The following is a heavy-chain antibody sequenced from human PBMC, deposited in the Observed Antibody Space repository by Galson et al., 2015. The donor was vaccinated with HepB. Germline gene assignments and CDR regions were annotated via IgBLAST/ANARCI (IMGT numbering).Heavy chain of an antibody. V-gene: IGHV3-74*01. CDR1: GFTFSSYW. CDR3: ARAKGSSWYNYFDY. D-gene: IGHD6-13*01. CDR2: INSDGSST. Sequence: SLRLSCAASGFTFSSYWMHWVRQAPGKGLVWVSGINSDGSSTSYADSVKGRFTISRDNAKNTLYLQMNSLRAEDTAVYYCARAKGSSWYNYFDYWGQGNMVTVSS. J-gene: IGHJ4*02.